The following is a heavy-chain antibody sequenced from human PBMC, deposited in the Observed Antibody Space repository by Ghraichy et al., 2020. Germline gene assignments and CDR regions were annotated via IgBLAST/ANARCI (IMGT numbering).Heavy chain of an antibody. Sequence: SETLSLTCTLSGGSISNGGYSWSWVRQSPVKGLEWLGSTYRSGSTNSNPSLKSRITISVDISKNQFSLRLTSVTAADTAVYYCARGKGFATHYDFWGQESWSPSPQ. J-gene: IGHJ4*01. CDR2: TYRSGST. D-gene: IGHD3-3*01. CDR3: ARGKGFATHYDF. V-gene: IGHV4-30-2*06. CDR1: GGSISNGGYS.